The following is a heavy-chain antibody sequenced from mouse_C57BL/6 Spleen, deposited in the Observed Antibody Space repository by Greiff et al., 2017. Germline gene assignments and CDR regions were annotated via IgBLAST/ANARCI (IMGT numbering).Heavy chain of an antibody. Sequence: VQLQESGPELVQPGASVKISCKASGYAFSSSWMNWVKQRPGTGLEWIGRIYPGDGDTNYNGKFKGKATLTADKSSSTAYMQLSSLTSEDSAVYFCARDSSGYFDYWGQGTTLTVSS. CDR1: GYAFSSSW. D-gene: IGHD3-2*02. CDR3: ARDSSGYFDY. V-gene: IGHV1-82*01. J-gene: IGHJ2*01. CDR2: IYPGDGDT.